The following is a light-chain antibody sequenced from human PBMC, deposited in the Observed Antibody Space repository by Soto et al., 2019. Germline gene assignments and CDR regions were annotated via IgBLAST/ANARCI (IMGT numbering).Light chain of an antibody. CDR1: QSVSSY. CDR2: DAS. Sequence: EIVLTQSPATLSLSPGERATLSCRASQSVSSYLAWYQQKPGQAPSLLIYDASNRATGIPARFSGSGPGTDFTLTISSLEPEDFAVYYCQQRSNWPRGTFGQGTKV. V-gene: IGKV3-11*01. J-gene: IGKJ1*01. CDR3: QQRSNWPRGT.